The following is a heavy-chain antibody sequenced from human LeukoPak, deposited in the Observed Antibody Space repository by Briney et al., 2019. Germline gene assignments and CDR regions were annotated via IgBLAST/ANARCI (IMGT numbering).Heavy chain of an antibody. CDR1: GFTVSSKY. CDR2: IYTGETT. Sequence: GGSLRLSCAASGFTVSSKYMSWVRQAPGKGLEWVSVIYTGETTYYADSVKGRFTISRDNSKNTLYLQMSSLRAEDTAVYYCVKDLRPWLQFYFDYWGQGTLVTVSS. J-gene: IGHJ4*02. D-gene: IGHD5-12*01. CDR3: VKDLRPWLQFYFDY. V-gene: IGHV3-66*01.